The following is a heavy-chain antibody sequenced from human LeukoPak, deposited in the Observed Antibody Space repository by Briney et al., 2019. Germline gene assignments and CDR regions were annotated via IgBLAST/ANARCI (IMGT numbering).Heavy chain of an antibody. V-gene: IGHV4-59*08. CDR3: ASSYSSGWSDIDY. J-gene: IGHJ4*02. CDR2: IYYSGST. CDR1: GGSISSYY. D-gene: IGHD6-19*01. Sequence: PSETLSLTCTVSGGSISSYYWSWIRQPPGKGLEWIGYIYYSGSTNHNPSLKSRVTISVDTSKNQFSLKLSSVTAADTAVYYCASSYSSGWSDIDYWGQGTLVTVSS.